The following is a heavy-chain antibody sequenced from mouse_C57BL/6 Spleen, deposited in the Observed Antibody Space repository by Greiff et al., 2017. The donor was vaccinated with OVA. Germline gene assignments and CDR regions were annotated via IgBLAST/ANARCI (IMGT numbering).Heavy chain of an antibody. D-gene: IGHD3-3*01. V-gene: IGHV1-61*01. Sequence: QVQLQQPGAELVRPGSSVKLSCKASGYTFTSYWMDWVKQRPGQGLEWIGNIYPSDSETHYNQKFKDKATLTVDKSSSTAYMQLSSLTSEDSAVYYCAREGTDWYFGVWGTGTTVTVSS. CDR2: IYPSDSET. CDR1: GYTFTSYW. J-gene: IGHJ1*03. CDR3: AREGTDWYFGV.